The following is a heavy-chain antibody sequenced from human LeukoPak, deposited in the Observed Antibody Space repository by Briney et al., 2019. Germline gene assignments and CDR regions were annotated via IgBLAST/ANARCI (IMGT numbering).Heavy chain of an antibody. CDR3: ARDTRAFDY. CDR2: IKQDGSEK. J-gene: IGHJ4*02. Sequence: GGSLRLSCAASGFTFSSYRMNWVRQAPGKGLEWVANIKQDGSEKYYVDSVKGRFTISRDNAKNSLFLQMNSLRAEDTAVYYCARDTRAFDYWGQGTLVTVSS. CDR1: GFTFSSYR. V-gene: IGHV3-7*01. D-gene: IGHD1-26*01.